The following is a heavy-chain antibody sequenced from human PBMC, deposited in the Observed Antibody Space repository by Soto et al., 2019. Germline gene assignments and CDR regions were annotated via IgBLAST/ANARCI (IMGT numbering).Heavy chain of an antibody. CDR3: ARELLWFGELSSYFDY. Sequence: QITLKESGPTLVKPTQTLTLTCTFSGFSLSTSGVGVAWIRQPPGKALERLALIYWNDDKHYSPSLKSRLTSTKDTSKNQVVLTMTNMDPVDTATYYCARELLWFGELSSYFDYWGQGTLVTVSS. CDR1: GFSLSTSGVG. J-gene: IGHJ4*02. V-gene: IGHV2-5*01. D-gene: IGHD3-10*01. CDR2: IYWNDDK.